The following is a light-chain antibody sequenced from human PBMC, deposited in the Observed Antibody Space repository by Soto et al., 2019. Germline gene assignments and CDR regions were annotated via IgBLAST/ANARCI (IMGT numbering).Light chain of an antibody. CDR2: AAS. Sequence: EIVLTQSPGTLSLSPGERATLSCRASHSVSSNYLACYQQEPGQAPRLLIDAASTKAPGIQDRFSGSWSVTEVTLTISRLMPEDLAVYYCQKYGRSPPWTFGQGTKVEIK. J-gene: IGKJ1*01. CDR1: HSVSSNY. V-gene: IGKV3-20*01. CDR3: QKYGRSPPWT.